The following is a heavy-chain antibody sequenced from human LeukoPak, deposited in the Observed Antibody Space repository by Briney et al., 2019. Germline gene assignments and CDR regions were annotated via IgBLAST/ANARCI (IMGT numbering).Heavy chain of an antibody. J-gene: IGHJ4*02. CDR3: ARDGNYYGSGVDYFDY. Sequence: GGSLRLSCAASGFTFSSYSMNWVRQAPGKGLEWVSSISSSSSYIYYAGSVKGRFTISRDNAKNSLYLQMNSLRAEDTAVYYCARDGNYYGSGVDYFDYWGQGTLVTVSS. D-gene: IGHD3-10*01. CDR1: GFTFSSYS. CDR2: ISSSSSYI. V-gene: IGHV3-21*01.